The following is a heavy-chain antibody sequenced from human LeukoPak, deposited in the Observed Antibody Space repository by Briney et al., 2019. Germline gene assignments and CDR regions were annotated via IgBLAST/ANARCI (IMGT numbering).Heavy chain of an antibody. Sequence: GGSLRLSCAASGFTFSSYSMNWVRQAPGKGLEWVSSISSSSSYIYYADSVKGRFTISRDNAKNSLYLQMNSLRAEDTAVYYCAGGGGRITGTGTDYWGQGTLVTVSS. J-gene: IGHJ4*02. CDR2: ISSSSSYI. V-gene: IGHV3-21*01. CDR3: AGGGGRITGTGTDY. D-gene: IGHD1/OR15-1a*01. CDR1: GFTFSSYS.